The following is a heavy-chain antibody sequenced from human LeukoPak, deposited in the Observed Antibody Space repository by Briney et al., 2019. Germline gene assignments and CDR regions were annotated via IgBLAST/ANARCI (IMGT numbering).Heavy chain of an antibody. CDR2: ISLTGRT. Sequence: PSETLSLTCGVSGXPIXXTNXXXXXXQXPXXGLEWIGEISLTGRTNHNLSVTGRVTMSLDESSNQLSLNLTSVTAADTAIYYCSRESGASCPFGYWGQGTVLSVPS. CDR1: GXPIXXTNX. V-gene: IGHV4-4*02. CDR3: SRESGASCPFGY. J-gene: IGHJ4*02. D-gene: IGHD1-26*01.